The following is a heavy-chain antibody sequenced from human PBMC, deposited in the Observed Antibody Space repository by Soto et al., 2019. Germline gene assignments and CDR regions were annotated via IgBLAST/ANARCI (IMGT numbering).Heavy chain of an antibody. CDR3: ARHNGPLYVGYYYDMDV. Sequence: QLQLQESGPGLVKPSETLSLTCTVSGGSISSSSYYWGWIRQPPGKGLEWIGSIYYSGYTYYNPSLKRPVTISVTTSTHQFSPKLSSVTAADPAVSYCARHNGPLYVGYYYDMDVWGQGTTVTVSS. D-gene: IGHD3-16*01. CDR2: IYYSGYT. V-gene: IGHV4-39*01. J-gene: IGHJ6*02. CDR1: GGSISSSSYY.